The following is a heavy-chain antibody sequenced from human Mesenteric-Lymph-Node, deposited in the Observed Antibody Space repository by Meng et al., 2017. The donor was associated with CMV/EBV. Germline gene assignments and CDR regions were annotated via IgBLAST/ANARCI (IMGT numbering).Heavy chain of an antibody. D-gene: IGHD6-19*01. CDR1: GFTVSSNY. J-gene: IGHJ4*02. V-gene: IGHV3-11*01. CDR2: ISSSGSTI. CDR3: ARHPWLGLYYFDY. Sequence: GESLKISCAASGFTVSSNYMSWIRQAPGKGLEWVSYISSSGSTIYYADSVKGRFTISRDNAKNSLYLQMNSLRAEDTAVYYCARHPWLGLYYFDYWGQGTLVTVSS.